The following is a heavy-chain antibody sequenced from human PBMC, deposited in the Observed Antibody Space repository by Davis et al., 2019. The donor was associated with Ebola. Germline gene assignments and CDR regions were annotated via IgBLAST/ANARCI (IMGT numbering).Heavy chain of an antibody. CDR3: ATSFLRSSPFDY. Sequence: ASVKVSCKASGYIFSNYDINWVRQASGQGLEWMGWVNPYSGHTGYVEKFKGRVTMTGDPSISTAYMELSSLRSEDTAVYYCATSFLRSSPFDYWGQGTLVTVSS. D-gene: IGHD5-12*01. J-gene: IGHJ4*02. CDR2: VNPYSGHT. CDR1: GYIFSNYD. V-gene: IGHV1-8*01.